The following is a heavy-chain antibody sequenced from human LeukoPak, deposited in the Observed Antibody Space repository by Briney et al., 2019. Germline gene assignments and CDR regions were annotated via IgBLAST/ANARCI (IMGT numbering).Heavy chain of an antibody. D-gene: IGHD6-13*01. V-gene: IGHV3-30*02. Sequence: PGGSLRLSCAASGFTFSSYGMHWVRQAPGKGLEWVAFIRCDGSNKYYADSVKGRFTISRDNSKNTLYLQMNSLRAEDTAVYYCAKDLYSSSYYDYWGQGTLVTVSS. J-gene: IGHJ4*02. CDR2: IRCDGSNK. CDR1: GFTFSSYG. CDR3: AKDLYSSSYYDY.